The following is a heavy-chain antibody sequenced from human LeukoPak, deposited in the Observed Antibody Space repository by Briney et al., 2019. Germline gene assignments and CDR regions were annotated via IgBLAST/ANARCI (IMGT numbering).Heavy chain of an antibody. CDR3: TRDAMVRGVTFDY. CDR1: GFAFGDYA. J-gene: IGHJ4*02. D-gene: IGHD3-10*01. CDR2: IRSKAYGGTT. V-gene: IGHV3-49*04. Sequence: GGSLRLSCTASGFAFGDYAMSWVRQATGKGLEWVGFIRSKAYGGTTEYAASVKGRFTISRDDSKSIAYPQMNSLKTEDTAVYYCTRDAMVRGVTFDYWGQGTLVTVSS.